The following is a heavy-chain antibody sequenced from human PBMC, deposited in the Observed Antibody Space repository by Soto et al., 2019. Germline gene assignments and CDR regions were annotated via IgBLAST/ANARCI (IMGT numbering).Heavy chain of an antibody. CDR1: AGSLSNYY. D-gene: IGHD3-10*01. V-gene: IGHV4-59*01. CDR3: ARGDYGQYDAYNWFDP. CDR2: IYHTGST. Sequence: QVQLQESGPGLVKPSETLSLTCSVSAGSLSNYYWTWIWQSPGKGLEWIGEIYHTGSTKYNPSLKSRVAISVDMSKNQFSLTLSSVTPADTAVYYCARGDYGQYDAYNWFDPWGQGNLVIVAS. J-gene: IGHJ5*02.